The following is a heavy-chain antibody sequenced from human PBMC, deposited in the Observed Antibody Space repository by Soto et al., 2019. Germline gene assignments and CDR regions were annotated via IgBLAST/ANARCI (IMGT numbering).Heavy chain of an antibody. CDR1: GGDFLSYT. J-gene: IGHJ6*02. V-gene: IGHV1-69*02. Sequence: QLVQSGAEVKKPGSSVKVSGKASGGDFLSYTISWVRQAPGQGPEWMGTIIPILDVAKNGQKFQGRVAITADKATSTVYMEFRNLRSDDTAVYYCAQMWFGELWHGMDVWGQGTTITVSS. CDR3: AQMWFGELWHGMDV. D-gene: IGHD3-10*01. CDR2: IIPILDVA.